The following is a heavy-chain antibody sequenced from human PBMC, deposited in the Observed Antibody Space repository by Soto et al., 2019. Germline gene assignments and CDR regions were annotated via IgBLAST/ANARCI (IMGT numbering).Heavy chain of an antibody. D-gene: IGHD2-15*01. CDR2: ITGSGGGT. V-gene: IGHV3-23*01. Sequence: GGSLRLSCAASGFTFSSYTMSWVRQAPGKGLEWVSTITGSGGGTYYADSVKGRFTISRDNSRNTLYLQMNSLAAEDTALYYCGCCSGGWCSYFDYWGQGTLVTVSS. CDR1: GFTFSSYT. CDR3: GCCSGGWCSYFDY. J-gene: IGHJ4*02.